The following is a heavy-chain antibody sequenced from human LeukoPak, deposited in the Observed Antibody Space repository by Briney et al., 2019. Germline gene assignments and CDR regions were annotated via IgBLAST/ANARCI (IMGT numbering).Heavy chain of an antibody. J-gene: IGHJ4*02. Sequence: PSETLSLTCTVSGGSISSYYWSWIRQPPGKGLEWIGYLYYSGSTNNNPSLKSRVTISVDTSKNQFSLKLSSVTAADTALYYCAKDRGTGWYYFDSWGQGILVTVSS. D-gene: IGHD6-19*01. CDR1: GGSISSYY. CDR3: AKDRGTGWYYFDS. V-gene: IGHV4-59*01. CDR2: LYYSGST.